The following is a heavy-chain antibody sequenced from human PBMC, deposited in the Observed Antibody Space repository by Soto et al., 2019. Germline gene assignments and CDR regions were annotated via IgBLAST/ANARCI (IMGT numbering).Heavy chain of an antibody. J-gene: IGHJ5*02. D-gene: IGHD2-2*01. CDR2: IYYSGST. CDR3: ARFGTAMLRWFDP. V-gene: IGHV4-59*01. CDR1: GGSISSYY. Sequence: SETLSLTCTVSGGSISSYYWSWIRQPPGKGLEWIGYIYYSGSTNYNPSLKSQVTISVDTSKNRFSLKLSSVTAADTAVYYCARFGTAMLRWFDPWGQGTLVTVSS.